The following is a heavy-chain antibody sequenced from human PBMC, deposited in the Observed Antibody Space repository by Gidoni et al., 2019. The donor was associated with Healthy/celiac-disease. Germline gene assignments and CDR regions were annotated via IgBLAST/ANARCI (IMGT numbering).Heavy chain of an antibody. J-gene: IGHJ5*02. V-gene: IGHV4-59*01. D-gene: IGHD2-2*01. Sequence: QVQLQESGPGLVKPSETLSLTCTVSGGSISSYYWSWIRQPPGKGLEWIGYIYYSGSTNYNPSLKSRVTISVDTSKNQFSLKLSSVTAADTAVYYCARAQDIVVVPAAEPHFDPWGQGTLVTVSS. CDR3: ARAQDIVVVPAAEPHFDP. CDR1: GGSISSYY. CDR2: IYYSGST.